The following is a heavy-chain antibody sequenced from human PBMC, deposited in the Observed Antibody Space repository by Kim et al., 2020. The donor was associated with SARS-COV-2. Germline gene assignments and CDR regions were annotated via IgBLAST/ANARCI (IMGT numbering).Heavy chain of an antibody. Sequence: ASVKVSCKASGYTFTSYGISWVRQAPGQGLEWMGWISAYNGNTNYAQKLQGRVTMTTDTSTSTAYMELRSLRSDDTAVYYCARASPIYDILTGTPDWGQGTLVTVSS. J-gene: IGHJ4*02. CDR2: ISAYNGNT. V-gene: IGHV1-18*01. CDR1: GYTFTSYG. CDR3: ARASPIYDILTGTPD. D-gene: IGHD3-9*01.